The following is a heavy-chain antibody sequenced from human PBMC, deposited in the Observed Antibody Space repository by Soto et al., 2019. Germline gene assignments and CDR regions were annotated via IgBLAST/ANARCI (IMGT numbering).Heavy chain of an antibody. CDR1: GGSISSGGYY. D-gene: IGHD1-26*01. J-gene: IGHJ4*02. CDR3: AGGGSRSYLAEFDY. CDR2: IYYSGST. V-gene: IGHV4-31*03. Sequence: SETLSLTCTVSGGSISSGGYYWSWIRQHPGKGLEWIGYIYYSGSTYYNPSLKSRVTISVDTSKNQFSLKLSSVTAADTAVYYCAGGGSRSYLAEFDYWGQGTLVTVSS.